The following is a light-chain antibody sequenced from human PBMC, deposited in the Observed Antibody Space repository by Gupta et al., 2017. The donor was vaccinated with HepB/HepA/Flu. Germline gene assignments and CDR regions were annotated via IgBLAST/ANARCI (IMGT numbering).Light chain of an antibody. CDR1: SSNIGAGYD. J-gene: IGLJ2*01. Sequence: QSVPTHPPSVSGAPGQRVPISCTGSSSNIGAGYDVHWYQQLPGTAPKLLIYGNSNRPSGVPDRFSGSKSGTSASLAITGLQAEDEADYYCQSYDSSLSGTVVFGGGTKLTVL. CDR3: QSYDSSLSGTVV. V-gene: IGLV1-40*01. CDR2: GNS.